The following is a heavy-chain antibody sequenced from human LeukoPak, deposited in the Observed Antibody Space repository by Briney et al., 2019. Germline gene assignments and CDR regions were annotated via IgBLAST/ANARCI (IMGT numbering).Heavy chain of an antibody. V-gene: IGHV3-48*03. J-gene: IGHJ4*02. Sequence: GGSLRLSCAASGFTSSSYEMNWVRQAPGKGLEWVSYISSSGSTIYYADSVKGRFTISRDNAKNSLYLQMNSLRAEDTAVYYCASRGSGYYQTLDYWGQGTLVTVSS. CDR2: ISSSGSTI. D-gene: IGHD3-22*01. CDR1: GFTSSSYE. CDR3: ASRGSGYYQTLDY.